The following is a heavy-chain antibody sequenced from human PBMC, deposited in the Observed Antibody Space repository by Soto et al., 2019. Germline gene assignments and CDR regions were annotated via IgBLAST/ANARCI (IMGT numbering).Heavy chain of an antibody. CDR1: GGYLSGYY. V-gene: IGHV4-34*01. Sequence: QVHLQQWGAGLLKPSETLSLNCAVTGGYLSGYYWSWIRQPPGKGLEWIGEVKDGGHTNYSPSLRGRVTISSDTSNNQFSLRLNSVTAADTGVYYCARGQEGVVATHWDQGSLVTVSS. CDR2: VKDGGHT. J-gene: IGHJ4*02. D-gene: IGHD5-12*01. CDR3: ARGQEGVVATH.